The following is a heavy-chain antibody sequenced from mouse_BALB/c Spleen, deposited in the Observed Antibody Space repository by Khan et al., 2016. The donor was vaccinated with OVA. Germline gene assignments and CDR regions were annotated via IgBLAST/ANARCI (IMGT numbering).Heavy chain of an antibody. CDR3: ARDGPDGAWFVY. Sequence: QMQLKQSGTELVRPGASVKLSCKTSGYIFTSYWIHWVKQRSGQGLEWIARIYPGTNSTYYNEKFKGKATLTADKSSSTAYMQLSNLKSEDSAVYFCARDGPDGAWFVYWGQGTLVTVSA. CDR2: IYPGTNST. CDR1: GYIFTSYW. J-gene: IGHJ3*01. V-gene: IGHV1-76*01. D-gene: IGHD2-3*01.